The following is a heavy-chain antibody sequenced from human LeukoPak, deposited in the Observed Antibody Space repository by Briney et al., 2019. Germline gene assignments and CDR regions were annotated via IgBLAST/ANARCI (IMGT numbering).Heavy chain of an antibody. CDR2: INPNSGGT. CDR3: ARNGIAVAGYDY. D-gene: IGHD6-19*01. Sequence: ASVKVSCKASGYSFTSYYMHWVRQAPGQGLEWMAWINPNSGGTNYALKFQGRVTMTRDTSISTAYMELSRLRSDDTAVYYCARNGIAVAGYDYWGQGTLVTVSS. J-gene: IGHJ4*02. V-gene: IGHV1-2*02. CDR1: GYSFTSYY.